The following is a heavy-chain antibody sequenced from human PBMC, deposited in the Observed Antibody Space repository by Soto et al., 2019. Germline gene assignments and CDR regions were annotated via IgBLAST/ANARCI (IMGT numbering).Heavy chain of an antibody. D-gene: IGHD2-8*02. V-gene: IGHV4-39*01. J-gene: IGHJ4*02. CDR2: IYYSGSA. Sequence: SETLSLTCTVSGGSISGSDYYWGWIRQPPGKGLEWIGNIYYSGSASYNPSLKSRVTISVDTSKNQVSLKLSSVTAADTAVYNWVGVYRWVGFDYGGRETLVTVSS. CDR3: VGVYRWVGFDY. CDR1: GGSISGSDYY.